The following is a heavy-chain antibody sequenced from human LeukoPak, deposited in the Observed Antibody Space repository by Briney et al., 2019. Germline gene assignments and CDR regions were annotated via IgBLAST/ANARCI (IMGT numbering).Heavy chain of an antibody. J-gene: IGHJ4*02. Sequence: VASVKVSCKASGYTFTSYGISWVRQAPGQGLEWMGWISVYNGDTNYAQKFQGRVTMTTDTSTSTAYMELRSLKSDDTAVYYCARLGIAVVDYWGQGTLVTVSS. CDR3: ARLGIAVVDY. D-gene: IGHD6-19*01. CDR1: GYTFTSYG. CDR2: ISVYNGDT. V-gene: IGHV1-18*01.